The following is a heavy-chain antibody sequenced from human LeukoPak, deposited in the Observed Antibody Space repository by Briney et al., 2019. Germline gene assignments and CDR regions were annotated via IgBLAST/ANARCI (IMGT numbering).Heavy chain of an antibody. J-gene: IGHJ4*02. CDR3: ARDRVGATDYFDY. D-gene: IGHD1-26*01. CDR2: ISYDGSNK. CDR1: GFTFGSYA. Sequence: GGSLRLSCAASGFTFGSYAMHWVRQAPGKGLEWVAVISYDGSNKYYADSVKGRLTISRDNSKNTLYLQMNSLRAEDTAVYYCARDRVGATDYFDYWGQGTLVTVSS. V-gene: IGHV3-30*04.